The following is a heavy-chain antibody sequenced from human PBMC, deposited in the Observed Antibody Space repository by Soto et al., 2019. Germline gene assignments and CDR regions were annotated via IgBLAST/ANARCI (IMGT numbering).Heavy chain of an antibody. Sequence: GGSLRLSCAASGFTFSNYWMHWVRQAPGKGLEWVALIKTDGSSKNYADSVKGRFTISRDNSKNTLYLQMNSLRAEDTAVYYCAKEPYDYGDYLAYFEYWGQGTLVTVSS. D-gene: IGHD4-17*01. V-gene: IGHV3-74*01. J-gene: IGHJ4*02. CDR2: IKTDGSSK. CDR3: AKEPYDYGDYLAYFEY. CDR1: GFTFSNYW.